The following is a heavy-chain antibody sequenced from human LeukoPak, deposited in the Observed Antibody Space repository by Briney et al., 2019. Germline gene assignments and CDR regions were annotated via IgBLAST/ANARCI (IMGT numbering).Heavy chain of an antibody. J-gene: IGHJ4*02. CDR1: GYTFSIYG. V-gene: IGHV1-18*01. CDR3: ARLGGYCSSTSCYCDY. CDR2: ISAYNYNT. D-gene: IGHD2-2*01. Sequence: ASVKVSCTASGYTFSIYGISWVRQAPGQGLEWMGWISAYNYNTNYAQRLQGRVTMTTDTSTSTAYMELRSLRSDDTAVYYCARLGGYCSSTSCYCDYWGQGTLVTVSS.